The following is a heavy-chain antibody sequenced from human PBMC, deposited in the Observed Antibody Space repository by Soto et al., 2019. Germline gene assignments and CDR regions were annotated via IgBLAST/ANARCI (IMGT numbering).Heavy chain of an antibody. J-gene: IGHJ4*02. CDR2: IYHSGST. D-gene: IGHD4-17*01. V-gene: IGHV4-30-2*01. CDR3: ARVQDG. CDR1: GGSISSGVYS. Sequence: TLSLTCAASGGSISSGVYSWSLIRQPPGKGLEWIGYIYHSGSTYYNPSLKSRVTISVDRSKNQFSLKLSSVTAADTAGYNCARVQDGGGQGPWVPVSS.